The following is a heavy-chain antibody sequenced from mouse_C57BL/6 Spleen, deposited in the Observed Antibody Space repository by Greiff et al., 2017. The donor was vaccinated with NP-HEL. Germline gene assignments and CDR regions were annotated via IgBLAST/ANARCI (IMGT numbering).Heavy chain of an antibody. D-gene: IGHD2-1*01. Sequence: QVQLQQSGPGLVQPSQSLSITCTVSGFSLTSYGVHWVRQSPGKGLEWLGVIWSGGSTDYNAAFISRLSISKDNSKSQVFFKMNSRQADDTAIYYCASYGNFEGFAYWGQGTLVTVSA. V-gene: IGHV2-2*01. J-gene: IGHJ3*01. CDR1: GFSLTSYG. CDR3: ASYGNFEGFAY. CDR2: IWSGGST.